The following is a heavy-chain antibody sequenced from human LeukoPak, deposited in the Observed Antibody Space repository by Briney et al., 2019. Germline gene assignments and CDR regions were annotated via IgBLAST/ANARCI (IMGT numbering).Heavy chain of an antibody. CDR2: MSGSGANT. CDR1: GFTFSNYA. D-gene: IGHD3-3*01. CDR3: TKDLDFWSGYYRGVFNM. V-gene: IGHV3-23*01. Sequence: GGSLRLSCAASGFTFSNYAMSWVRQAPGKGLEWVSSMSGSGANTYHADSVKGRFTISRDNSKNTLYLQMHSLRAEDTAVYYCTKDLDFWSGYYRGVFNMWGQGTMVTVSS. J-gene: IGHJ3*02.